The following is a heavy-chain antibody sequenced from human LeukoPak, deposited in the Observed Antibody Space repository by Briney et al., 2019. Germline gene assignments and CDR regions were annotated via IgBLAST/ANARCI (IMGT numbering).Heavy chain of an antibody. CDR3: ARGSPSSDDFWSGDYYYYMDV. D-gene: IGHD3-3*01. CDR1: GNSFTSYW. J-gene: IGHJ6*03. CDR2: IYPGDSDT. V-gene: IGHV5-51*01. Sequence: GESLKISCKGSGNSFTSYWIGWVRQMPGKGLEWMGIIYPGDSDTRYSPSFQGQVTISADKSISTAYLQWSSLKASDTAMYYCARGSPSSDDFWSGDYYYYMDVWGKGTTVTVSS.